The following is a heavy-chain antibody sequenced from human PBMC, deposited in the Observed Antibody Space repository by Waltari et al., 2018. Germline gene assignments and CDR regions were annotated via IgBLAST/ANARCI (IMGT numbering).Heavy chain of an antibody. CDR2: ISYSGST. J-gene: IGHJ4*02. V-gene: IGHV4-30-4*08. Sequence: QVQLQESGPGLVKPSQTLSSTCTVSGVPISSGDCYWSGIRQPRGAGLGWIGYISYSGSTYDNPSLNSRVTISVDSTKTQFSLKLSSVTAADTAFYYCARASGYCSGGSCLDYWGQGTLVTVSS. CDR3: ARASGYCSGGSCLDY. CDR1: GVPISSGDCY. D-gene: IGHD2-15*01.